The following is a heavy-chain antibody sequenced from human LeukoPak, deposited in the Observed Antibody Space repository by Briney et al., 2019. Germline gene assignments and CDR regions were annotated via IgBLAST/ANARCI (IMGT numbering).Heavy chain of an antibody. CDR2: INHSGST. V-gene: IGHV4-34*01. Sequence: PSETLSLTCAVYGGSFSGYYWSWIRQPPGKGLEWIGEINHSGSTNYNPSFKSRVTISVDTSKNQFSLKLSSVTATDTAVYYCATYWELNAFDIWGQGTMVTVSS. CDR3: ATYWELNAFDI. CDR1: GGSFSGYY. J-gene: IGHJ3*02. D-gene: IGHD1-26*01.